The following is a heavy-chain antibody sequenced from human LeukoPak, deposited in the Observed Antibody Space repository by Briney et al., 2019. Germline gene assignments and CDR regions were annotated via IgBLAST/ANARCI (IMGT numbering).Heavy chain of an antibody. CDR3: ASGKGHDFWSGYLSWFDP. CDR2: IYSGGST. V-gene: IGHV3-66*01. D-gene: IGHD3-3*01. J-gene: IGHJ5*02. CDR1: GFTVSSNY. Sequence: PGGSLRLSCAASGFTVSSNYMSWVRQAPGKGLEWVSVIYSGGSTYYADSVKGRFTISRDNSKNTLYLQMNSLRAEDTAVYYCASGKGHDFWSGYLSWFDPWGQGTLVTVSS.